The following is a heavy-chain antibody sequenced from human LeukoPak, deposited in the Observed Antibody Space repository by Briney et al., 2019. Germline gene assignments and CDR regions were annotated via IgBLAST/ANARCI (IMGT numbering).Heavy chain of an antibody. CDR3: ARDKSYYDSSGYYSHFDY. CDR2: IGSSSRTI. Sequence: GGSLRLSCAASGFTFSSYSMNWVRQAPGKGLEWVSYIGSSSRTIYYADSVKGRFTISRDNAKNSLYLQMNSLRAEDTAVYYCARDKSYYDSSGYYSHFDYWGQGTLVTVSS. J-gene: IGHJ4*02. CDR1: GFTFSSYS. D-gene: IGHD3-22*01. V-gene: IGHV3-48*04.